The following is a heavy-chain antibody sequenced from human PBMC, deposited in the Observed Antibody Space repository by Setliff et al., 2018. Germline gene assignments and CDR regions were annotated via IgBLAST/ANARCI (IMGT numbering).Heavy chain of an antibody. Sequence: ASVKVSCKASGYTFNNFGISWVRQAPGQGLEWMGWISGYIRDTNYAQKFQGRVTMTTDTSTSTTYMELRSLRSDDMAVYYCARGYCDGIGCPAPLYYFDSWGQGTLVTVSS. V-gene: IGHV1-18*03. CDR1: GYTFNNFG. J-gene: IGHJ4*02. CDR2: ISGYIRDT. D-gene: IGHD2-21*01. CDR3: ARGYCDGIGCPAPLYYFDS.